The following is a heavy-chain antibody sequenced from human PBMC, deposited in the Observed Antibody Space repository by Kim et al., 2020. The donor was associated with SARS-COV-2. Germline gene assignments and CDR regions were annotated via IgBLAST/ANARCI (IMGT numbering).Heavy chain of an antibody. CDR1: GFTFSSYG. J-gene: IGHJ4*02. V-gene: IGHV3-30*18. D-gene: IGHD3-3*01. Sequence: GGSLRLSCAASGFTFSSYGMHWVRQAPGKGLEWVAVISYDGSNKYYADSVKGRFTISRDNSKNTLYLQMNSLRAEDTAVYYCAKDWTKGSPTPGDDWGEG. CDR3: AKDWTKGSPTPGDD. CDR2: ISYDGSNK.